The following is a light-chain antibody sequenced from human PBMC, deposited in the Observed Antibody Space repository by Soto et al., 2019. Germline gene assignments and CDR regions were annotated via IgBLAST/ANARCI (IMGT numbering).Light chain of an antibody. V-gene: IGKV3-15*01. Sequence: EIVMTQSPATLSVSPGERAALSCRTSQSVSSNLAWYQQKPGQAPRLLIYDASTRATGIPARFSGRGSGTQFTLTISSLQSEDFAVYYCQQYNNWPLYTFGQGTKVEIK. CDR2: DAS. CDR3: QQYNNWPLYT. J-gene: IGKJ2*01. CDR1: QSVSSN.